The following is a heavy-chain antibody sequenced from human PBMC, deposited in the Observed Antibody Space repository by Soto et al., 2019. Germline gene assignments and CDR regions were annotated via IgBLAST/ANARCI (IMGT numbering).Heavy chain of an antibody. CDR3: GRDGALGDTAVVDS. Sequence: QVQLVESAGGVVQPGKSLRLSCAASGFTFSTYGMHWVRQAPGKGLEWVAVIWYDGSNKYHGDSLKGRFTISRDNSKNTLYLQINNLRAEDTAVYYCGRDGALGDTAVVDSWGQGTLVTVSS. CDR2: IWYDGSNK. V-gene: IGHV3-33*01. CDR1: GFTFSTYG. J-gene: IGHJ4*02. D-gene: IGHD5-18*01.